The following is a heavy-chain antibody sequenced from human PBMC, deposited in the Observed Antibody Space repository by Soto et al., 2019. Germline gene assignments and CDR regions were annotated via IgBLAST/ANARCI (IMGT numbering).Heavy chain of an antibody. CDR3: AKAQYTGISKTLDY. J-gene: IGHJ4*02. Sequence: EVHLLESGGGLVQPGGSLRLSCVASGFTFSSYTMYWVRQVPGKGLEWVSDISESGAITHYADSVKGRFTISRDDPKSTLYLQMHTLRGDDTAVYHCAKAQYTGISKTLDYWGQGTLVTVST. V-gene: IGHV3-23*01. CDR1: GFTFSSYT. CDR2: ISESGAIT. D-gene: IGHD1-26*01.